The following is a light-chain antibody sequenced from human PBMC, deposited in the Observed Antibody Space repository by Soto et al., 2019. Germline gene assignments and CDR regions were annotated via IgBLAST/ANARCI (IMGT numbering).Light chain of an antibody. CDR3: QHYNTWPGA. CDR2: GAS. CDR1: QSVSNK. J-gene: IGKJ1*01. Sequence: EIVMTQSPATLSVSPGDRATLSCRASQSVSNKVAWYQLTSGQAPRLLIYGASTRAIGIPARFSGSGSGTDFTLTINSLQSEDFAVYFCQHYNTWPGAFGQGTKVEIQ. V-gene: IGKV3-15*01.